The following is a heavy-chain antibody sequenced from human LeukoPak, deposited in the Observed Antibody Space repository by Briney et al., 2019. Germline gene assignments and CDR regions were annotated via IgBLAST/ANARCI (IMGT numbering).Heavy chain of an antibody. CDR3: AKDALSSSWYYYYYYMDV. CDR2: INHSGST. CDR1: GGSFSGYY. D-gene: IGHD6-13*01. Sequence: SETLSLTCAVYGGSFSGYYWSWIRQPPGKGLEWIGEINHSGSTNYNPSLKSRVTISVDTSKNQFSLKLSSVTAEDTAVYYCAKDALSSSWYYYYYYMDVWGKGTTVTVSS. J-gene: IGHJ6*03. V-gene: IGHV4-34*01.